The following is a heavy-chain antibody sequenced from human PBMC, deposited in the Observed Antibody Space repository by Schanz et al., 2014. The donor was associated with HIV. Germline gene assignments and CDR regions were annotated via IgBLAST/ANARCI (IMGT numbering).Heavy chain of an antibody. CDR2: ISYDGRNK. V-gene: IGHV3-33*05. D-gene: IGHD3-22*01. J-gene: IGHJ4*02. CDR1: GFTFSSYG. Sequence: QLLESGGGLVQPGGLLRLSCAASGFTFSSYGMHWVRQAPGKGLEWVAVISYDGRNKYYADSVKGRFTISRDNSKNTLYLQMTTLRTEDTAVYYCAKPEYDSRGNSQSHFDSWGQGTLVTVSS. CDR3: AKPEYDSRGNSQSHFDS.